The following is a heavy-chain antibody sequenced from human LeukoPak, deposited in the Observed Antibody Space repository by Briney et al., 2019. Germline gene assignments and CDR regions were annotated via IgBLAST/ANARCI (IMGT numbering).Heavy chain of an antibody. Sequence: GGSLRLSCAASGFTFSGYGMHWVRQAPGKGLEWVAVISYDGSNKYYADSVKGRFTISRDNSKNTLFLQMNSLRAEDTAVYYCAKEDYFGSGSYLGYWGQGTLVTVFS. D-gene: IGHD3-10*01. J-gene: IGHJ4*02. CDR3: AKEDYFGSGSYLGY. V-gene: IGHV3-30*18. CDR2: ISYDGSNK. CDR1: GFTFSGYG.